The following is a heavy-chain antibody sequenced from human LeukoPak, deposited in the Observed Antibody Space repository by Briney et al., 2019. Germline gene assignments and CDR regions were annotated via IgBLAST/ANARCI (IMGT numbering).Heavy chain of an antibody. Sequence: GGSLRLSCAASGFTFSSYGMSWVRQAPGKGLEWVAFIRYDGSNKYYADSVKGRFTISRDNAKNSLHLQMNSLRAEDTAVYYCARVFGNWGQGTLVTVSS. CDR1: GFTFSSYG. CDR2: IRYDGSNK. J-gene: IGHJ4*02. D-gene: IGHD2-21*01. CDR3: ARVFGN. V-gene: IGHV3-30*02.